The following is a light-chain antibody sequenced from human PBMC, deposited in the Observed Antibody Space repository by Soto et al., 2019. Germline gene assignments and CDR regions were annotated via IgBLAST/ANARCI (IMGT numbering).Light chain of an antibody. CDR3: QQSYITPFT. V-gene: IGKV1-39*01. J-gene: IGKJ3*01. Sequence: DIQMTQSPSYLSASVGDRVTITCRASQSISSYLNWYQQKPGKAPKLLIYAASSLHSGVPSRFSGSGAGTDFTLTISILQPEDFASYCCQQSYITPFTFGPGTKVDIK. CDR1: QSISSY. CDR2: AAS.